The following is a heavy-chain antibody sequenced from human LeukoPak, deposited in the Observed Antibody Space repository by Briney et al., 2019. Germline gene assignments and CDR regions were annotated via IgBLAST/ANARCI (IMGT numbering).Heavy chain of an antibody. CDR1: GGSFSGYY. D-gene: IGHD3-3*01. J-gene: IGHJ4*02. CDR3: ARDGNYVFWSGYDY. Sequence: SETLSLTCAVYGGSFSGYYWSWIRQPPGKGLDWIGEINHSGSTNYNPSLKSRVTISVDTSKNQFSLKLSSVTAADTAVYYCARDGNYVFWSGYDYWGQGTLVTVSS. V-gene: IGHV4-34*01. CDR2: INHSGST.